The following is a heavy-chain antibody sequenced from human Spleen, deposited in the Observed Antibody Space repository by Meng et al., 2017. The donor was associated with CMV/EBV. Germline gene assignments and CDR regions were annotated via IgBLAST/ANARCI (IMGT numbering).Heavy chain of an antibody. CDR1: GFTFSRYT. J-gene: IGHJ6*02. Sequence: GSLKISCGASGFTFSRYTMHWVRQAPGKGLEWVAVISYDGRTEYYADSVKGRFTISRDNSKNTLYLQMNSLRVEDTAIYYCARNNLAMSYYYYYGMDVWGQGTTVTVSS. CDR3: ARNNLAMSYYYYYGMDV. CDR2: ISYDGRTE. V-gene: IGHV3-30*04. D-gene: IGHD1-20*01.